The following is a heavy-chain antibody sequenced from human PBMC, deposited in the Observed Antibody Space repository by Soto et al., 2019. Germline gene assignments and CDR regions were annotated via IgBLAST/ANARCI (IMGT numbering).Heavy chain of an antibody. D-gene: IGHD6-19*01. CDR2: ISSSSDYI. Sequence: AGGSLRLSCAASGFTFSTYSMNWVHQAPGKGLEWVSSISSSSDYISYADSVKGRFTISRDNAKNSLYLQMNSLRAEDTAVYFCARDPMYSSDRPPDFWGQGTLVTLSS. V-gene: IGHV3-21*01. CDR3: ARDPMYSSDRPPDF. J-gene: IGHJ4*02. CDR1: GFTFSTYS.